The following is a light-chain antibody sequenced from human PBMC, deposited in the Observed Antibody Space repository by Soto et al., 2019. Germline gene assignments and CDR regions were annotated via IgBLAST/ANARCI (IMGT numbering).Light chain of an antibody. Sequence: EIVMTQSPATLSVSPGERATPSGRASQSVSSNLAWYQQKPGQAPRLLIYGASTRATGIPARFSGSGSGTEFTLTISSLQSEDFAVYYCQQYNNWPVTFGQGTRLENK. V-gene: IGKV3D-15*01. CDR2: GAS. J-gene: IGKJ5*01. CDR1: QSVSSN. CDR3: QQYNNWPVT.